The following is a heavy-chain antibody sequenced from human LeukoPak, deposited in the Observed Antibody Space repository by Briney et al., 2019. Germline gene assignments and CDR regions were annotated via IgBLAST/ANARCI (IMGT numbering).Heavy chain of an antibody. CDR1: GYTFTGYY. V-gene: IGHV1-2*02. Sequence: GASVKVSCKASGYTFTGYYMHWVRQAPGQGLEWIGWINPNSGGTNYAQKFQGRVTMTRDTSISTAYMELSRLRSDDTAVYYCARAYVNFWSGYFYYYYMDVWGKGTTVTVSS. D-gene: IGHD3-3*01. J-gene: IGHJ6*03. CDR3: ARAYVNFWSGYFYYYYMDV. CDR2: INPNSGGT.